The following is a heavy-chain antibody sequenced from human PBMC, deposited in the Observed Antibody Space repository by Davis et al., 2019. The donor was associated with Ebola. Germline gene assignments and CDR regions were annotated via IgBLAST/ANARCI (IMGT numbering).Heavy chain of an antibody. CDR3: ARLASSGWYPWFDP. CDR2: ISAYNGNT. CDR1: GYTFNLYG. J-gene: IGHJ5*02. Sequence: ASVKVSCKASGYTFNLYGISWVRQAPGQGLEWMGWISAYNGNTNYAQRFQDSVTMTTDTSTNTAYMEVRGLRSDDTAVYYCARLASSGWYPWFDPWGQGTLVTVSS. V-gene: IGHV1-18*01. D-gene: IGHD6-19*01.